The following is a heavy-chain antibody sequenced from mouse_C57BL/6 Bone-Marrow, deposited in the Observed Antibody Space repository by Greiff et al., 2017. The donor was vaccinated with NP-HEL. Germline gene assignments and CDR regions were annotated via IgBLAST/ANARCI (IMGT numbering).Heavy chain of an antibody. V-gene: IGHV5-2*01. CDR2: INSDGGST. Sequence: EVHLVESGGGLVQPGASLKLSCESNEYEFPSHDMSWVRKTPEKRLELVAAINSDGGSTYYPDTMERRVIFSRDNTKKTLYLQMSSLRSADTALYYCARLYYDYDRAYWGQGTLVTVSA. CDR1: EYEFPSHD. J-gene: IGHJ3*01. CDR3: ARLYYDYDRAY. D-gene: IGHD2-4*01.